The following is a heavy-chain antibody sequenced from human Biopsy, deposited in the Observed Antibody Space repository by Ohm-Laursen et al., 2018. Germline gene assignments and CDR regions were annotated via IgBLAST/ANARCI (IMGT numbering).Heavy chain of an antibody. CDR3: VRSRAY. J-gene: IGHJ4*02. CDR2: IYLDGNT. Sequence: SLRLSCSASGFTVSTTYMSWVRQAPGKGLEWVSIIYLDGNTYYTDSAKGRFTISRDNSKNALYLQMNSLRPADTAKYYCVRSRAYWGQGTLVTVSS. CDR1: GFTVSTTY. V-gene: IGHV3-53*01.